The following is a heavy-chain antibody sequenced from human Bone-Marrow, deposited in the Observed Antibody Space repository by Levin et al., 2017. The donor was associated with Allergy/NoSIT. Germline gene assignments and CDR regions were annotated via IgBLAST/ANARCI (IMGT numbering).Heavy chain of an antibody. Sequence: GGSLRLSCAASGFTFSLYAMHWVRQAPGKGLEWVGVISYDGRNKYYADSVKGRFTISRDNSKNTLYLQMNSLRAEDTAVYYCAREVRPELRVEMATIRYFDYWGQGTLVTVSS. V-gene: IGHV3-30*04. CDR3: AREVRPELRVEMATIRYFDY. D-gene: IGHD5-24*01. CDR2: ISYDGRNK. J-gene: IGHJ4*02. CDR1: GFTFSLYA.